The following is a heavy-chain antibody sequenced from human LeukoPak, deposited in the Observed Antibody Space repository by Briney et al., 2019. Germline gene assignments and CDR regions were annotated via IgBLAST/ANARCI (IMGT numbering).Heavy chain of an antibody. Sequence: GGSLRLSCAASGFIVNSYAMSWVRQAPGKGLAWVSLIYSDGVTQYADSVKGRFTISRDNSKNTLYLQMNSLRDEDTAVYFCARDRTEGKTWVEFDPWGQGTLVTVSS. CDR3: ARDRTEGKTWVEFDP. V-gene: IGHV3-66*02. CDR2: IYSDGVT. J-gene: IGHJ5*02. CDR1: GFIVNSYA.